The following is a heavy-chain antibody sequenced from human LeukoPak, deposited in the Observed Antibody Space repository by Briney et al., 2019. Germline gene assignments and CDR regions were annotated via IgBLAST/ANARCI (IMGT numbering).Heavy chain of an antibody. Sequence: PSETLSLTCTVSGGSGSSGNYYWSWIRQPPGKGLEWIGYIYYSGDTNYNPSLKGRVTISVDTSKNQVSLKLSSVTAADTAVYYCARDPSGYFNYWGQGTLVTVSS. CDR3: ARDPSGYFNY. CDR1: GGSGSSGNYY. J-gene: IGHJ4*02. D-gene: IGHD3-22*01. CDR2: IYYSGDT. V-gene: IGHV4-61*01.